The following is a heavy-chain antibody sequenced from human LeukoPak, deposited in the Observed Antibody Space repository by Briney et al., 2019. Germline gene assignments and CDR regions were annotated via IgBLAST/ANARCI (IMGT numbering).Heavy chain of an antibody. CDR1: GYTFTGYY. Sequence: GASVKVSCKASGYTFTGYYMHWVRQAPGQGLEWMGWINPNSGGTNYAQKFQGRVTMTRDTSISTAYMELSRLRSDDTAVYYCASQLTGASSAFDIWGQGTMVTVSS. J-gene: IGHJ3*02. CDR2: INPNSGGT. CDR3: ASQLTGASSAFDI. D-gene: IGHD7-27*01. V-gene: IGHV1-2*02.